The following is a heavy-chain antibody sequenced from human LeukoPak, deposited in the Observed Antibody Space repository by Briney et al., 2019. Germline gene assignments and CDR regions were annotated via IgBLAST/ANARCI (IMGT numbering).Heavy chain of an antibody. D-gene: IGHD2-21*02. V-gene: IGHV3-30-3*01. CDR3: ARDYIVVVTAIQGEIDY. CDR1: GFTFSSFA. Sequence: GRSLRLSCAASGFTFSSFAMHWVRQAPGKGLEWVAVISYDGSNKYYADSVKGRFTISRDNSKNTLYLQMNSLRAEDTAVYYCARDYIVVVTAIQGEIDYWGQGTLVTVSS. CDR2: ISYDGSNK. J-gene: IGHJ4*02.